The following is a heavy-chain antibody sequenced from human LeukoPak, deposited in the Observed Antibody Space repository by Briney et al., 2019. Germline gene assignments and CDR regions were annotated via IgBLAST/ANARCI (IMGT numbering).Heavy chain of an antibody. CDR1: GGTFSSYA. V-gene: IGHV1-69*05. CDR2: IIPIFGTA. Sequence: SVKVSCKASGGTFSSYAISWVRQAPGQGLEWMGGIIPIFGTANYAQKFQGRVTITTDESTSTAYMELSSLRSEDTAVYYCARVNGSGSYYTHWGKGTLVTVSS. D-gene: IGHD3-10*01. CDR3: ARVNGSGSYYTH. J-gene: IGHJ4*02.